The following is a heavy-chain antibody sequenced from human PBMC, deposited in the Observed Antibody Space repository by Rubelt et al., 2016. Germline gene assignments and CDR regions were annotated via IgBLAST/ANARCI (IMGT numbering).Heavy chain of an antibody. CDR2: IIPILGIA. CDR1: EGTFSSYA. D-gene: IGHD3-22*01. V-gene: IGHV1-69*04. J-gene: IGHJ3*02. Sequence: QVQLVQSGAEVKKPGSSVKVSCKASEGTFSSYAISWVRQAPGQGLEWMGRIIPILGIANYAQKFQGRVTLTGDKSTSTAYIELSSLRTEDTVVYYGAGEGWLDDSSGGDAFDIWGQGTMVTVSS. CDR3: AGEGWLDDSSGGDAFDI.